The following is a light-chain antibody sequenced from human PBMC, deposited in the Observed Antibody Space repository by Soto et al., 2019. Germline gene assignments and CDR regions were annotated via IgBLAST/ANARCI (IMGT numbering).Light chain of an antibody. CDR3: EDYNSHSQA. Sequence: IQMTQSPSTLSASVGDRVTITCRASQSLSGWLAWYQQKPGKAPNLLVYDTSTLKSGVPSRFSASGSWTDFSLTISCLPTEDFAAYDCEDYNSHSQAFSQGTKV. V-gene: IGKV1-5*01. J-gene: IGKJ1*01. CDR1: QSLSGW. CDR2: DTS.